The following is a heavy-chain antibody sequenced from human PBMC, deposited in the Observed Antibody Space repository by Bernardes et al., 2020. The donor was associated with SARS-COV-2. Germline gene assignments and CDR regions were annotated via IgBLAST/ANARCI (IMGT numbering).Heavy chain of an antibody. D-gene: IGHD2-2*01. J-gene: IGHJ6*02. CDR1: GFTFSSYW. Sequence: GGSLRLSCAASGFTFSSYWMSWVRQAPGKGLEWVANIKQDGSEKYYVDSVKGRFTISRDNAKNSLYLQMNSLRAEDTAVYYCARDSLAGSSDSYYYYGMDVWGQGTTVTVSS. CDR2: IKQDGSEK. CDR3: ARDSLAGSSDSYYYYGMDV. V-gene: IGHV3-7*01.